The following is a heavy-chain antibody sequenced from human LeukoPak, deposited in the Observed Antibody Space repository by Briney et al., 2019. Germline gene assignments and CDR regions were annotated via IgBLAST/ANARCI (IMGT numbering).Heavy chain of an antibody. V-gene: IGHV3-48*03. D-gene: IGHD6-13*01. Sequence: GGSLRLSCAASGFTFSSYEMNWVRQAPGKGLEWVSYISSSGSTIYYADSEKGRFTISRDNAKNSLYLQMNSLRAEDTAVYYCARVSSSSSWYSTTTEYYFDYWGQGTLVTVSS. CDR2: ISSSGSTI. J-gene: IGHJ4*02. CDR3: ARVSSSSSWYSTTTEYYFDY. CDR1: GFTFSSYE.